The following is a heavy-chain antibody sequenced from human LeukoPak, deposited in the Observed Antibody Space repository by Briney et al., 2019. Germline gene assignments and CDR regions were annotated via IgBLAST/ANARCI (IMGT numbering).Heavy chain of an antibody. CDR2: ISYDGSK. CDR1: GFTFSSYA. CDR3: AKDLGYSNGHALGY. J-gene: IGHJ4*02. V-gene: IGHV3-30*18. D-gene: IGHD5-18*01. Sequence: PGGSLRLSCAASGFTFSSYAMSWVRQAPGKGLEWVALISYDGSKYYADAVKGRFSISRDNSKNTLYLQMNSPRAEDTAVYYCAKDLGYSNGHALGYWGQGTLVTVSS.